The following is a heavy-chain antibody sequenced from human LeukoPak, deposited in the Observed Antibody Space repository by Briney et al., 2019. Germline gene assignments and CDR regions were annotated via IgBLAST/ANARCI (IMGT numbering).Heavy chain of an antibody. Sequence: SETLSLTCTVSGDSINDDDYYWGWIRQPPGKGLEHIGSVSYGGSTYYSPSLKSRVNIYIDISKNQFSLKLSSVTAADTAVYYCARGYYDSSEYYFDYWGQGTLVTVSS. V-gene: IGHV4-39*07. CDR2: VSYGGST. J-gene: IGHJ4*02. CDR1: GDSINDDDYY. D-gene: IGHD3-22*01. CDR3: ARGYYDSSEYYFDY.